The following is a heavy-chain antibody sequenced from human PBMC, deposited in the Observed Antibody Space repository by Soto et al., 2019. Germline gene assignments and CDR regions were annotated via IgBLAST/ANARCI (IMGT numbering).Heavy chain of an antibody. J-gene: IGHJ3*02. CDR1: GGTFSSYA. CDR2: IIPIFGTA. CDR3: ARGGSSGYLNVPKDAFDI. Sequence: QVQLVQSGAEVKKPGSSVKVSCKASGGTFSSYAISWVRQAPGQGLEWMGGIIPIFGTANYAQKFQGRVTITADESTSTAYMELSSLRSEDTAVYYCARGGSSGYLNVPKDAFDIWGQGTMVTVSS. D-gene: IGHD3-22*01. V-gene: IGHV1-69*01.